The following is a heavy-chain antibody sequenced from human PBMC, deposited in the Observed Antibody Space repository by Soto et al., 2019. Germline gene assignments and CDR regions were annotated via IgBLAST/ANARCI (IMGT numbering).Heavy chain of an antibody. Sequence: ASVKVSCKASGYTFTSYGISWVRPAPGQGLEWMGWISAYNGNTNYAQKLQGRVTMTTDTSTSTAYMELRSLRSDDTAVYYCARVGLLWFGSRPNPFDYWGQGTLVTVSS. CDR3: ARVGLLWFGSRPNPFDY. D-gene: IGHD3-10*01. V-gene: IGHV1-18*01. CDR2: ISAYNGNT. CDR1: GYTFTSYG. J-gene: IGHJ4*02.